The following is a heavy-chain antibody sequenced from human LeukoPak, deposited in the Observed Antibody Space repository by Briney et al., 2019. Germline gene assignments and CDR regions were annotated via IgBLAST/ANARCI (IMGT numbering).Heavy chain of an antibody. J-gene: IGHJ6*02. CDR3: ARDSLVAVAATWSYYYYGMDV. CDR2: IYYSGST. V-gene: IGHV4-59*01. CDR1: GGSISSYY. Sequence: SETLSLTCTVSGGSISSYYWSWIRQPPGKGLEWVGYIYYSGSTNYNPSLKSRVTISVDTSKNQFSLKLSSVTAADTAVYYCARDSLVAVAATWSYYYYGMDVWGQGTTVTVS. D-gene: IGHD6-19*01.